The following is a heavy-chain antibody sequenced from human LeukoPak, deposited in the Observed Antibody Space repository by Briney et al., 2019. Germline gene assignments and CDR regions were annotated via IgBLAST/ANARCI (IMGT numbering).Heavy chain of an antibody. V-gene: IGHV4-39*07. D-gene: IGHD2-15*01. CDR3: SRGCRGGSCLGTI. CDR2: IHYTGST. Sequence: PSETLSLTCTVSGGSISSSSDYWGWIRQPPGKGLEWIGSIHYTGSTYFNPSLKSRVTFSIDTSKNQFSLNLNSVTAADTAVYYCSRGCRGGSCLGTIWGQGTLVTVSS. J-gene: IGHJ4*02. CDR1: GGSISSSSDY.